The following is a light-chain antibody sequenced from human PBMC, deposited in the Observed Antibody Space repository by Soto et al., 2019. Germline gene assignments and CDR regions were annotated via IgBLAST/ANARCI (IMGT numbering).Light chain of an antibody. V-gene: IGKV3-15*01. CDR3: QQYKNWPPWT. J-gene: IGKJ1*01. Sequence: EIVMTQSPATLSVSPGERATLSCRASQSVSSNLAWHQQKPGQATRLLIYVSSTRATGIPARFSGSGSGTEFTLTISSLQSEDFAVYYCQQYKNWPPWTFGQGTKVEIK. CDR2: VSS. CDR1: QSVSSN.